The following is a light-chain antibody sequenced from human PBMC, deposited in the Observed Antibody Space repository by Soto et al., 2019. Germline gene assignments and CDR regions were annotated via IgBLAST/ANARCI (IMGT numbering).Light chain of an antibody. J-gene: IGLJ1*01. CDR2: DVS. Sequence: QSVLTQPASVSGSPGQSITISCTGTSSDVGAYDYVSLYQQHPGEVPKLMIFDVSDRPSGVSNRFSGSKSGNTASLTISGLQAEDEADYYCSSFTTSTSYVFGTGTKVTVL. CDR1: SSDVGAYDY. V-gene: IGLV2-14*03. CDR3: SSFTTSTSYV.